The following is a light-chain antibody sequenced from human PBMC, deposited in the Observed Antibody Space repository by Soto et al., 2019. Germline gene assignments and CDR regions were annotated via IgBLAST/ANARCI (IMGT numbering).Light chain of an antibody. CDR3: QQYSTWPRA. J-gene: IGKJ1*01. CDR1: QSVGDN. V-gene: IGKV3-15*01. CDR2: NAI. Sequence: EVVMTQSPATLSVSPGERVTLSCRASQSVGDNLAWYQQKPGQPPRLLIYNAIARATAIPGRFSGSGSGTEFTLTISSLQSEDFAVYYCQQYSTWPRAFGPGSRVEI.